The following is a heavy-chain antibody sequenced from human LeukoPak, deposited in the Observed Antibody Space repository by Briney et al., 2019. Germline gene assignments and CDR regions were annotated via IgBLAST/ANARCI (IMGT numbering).Heavy chain of an antibody. D-gene: IGHD5-24*01. CDR2: ISSNGGNT. Sequence: GGSLRLSCSASGFTFSDYPMHWVRQAPGKGLESVSTISSNGGNTHYADSVKGRFTISRDNSKNTLYLQMSSLRAEDTAVYYCVKDLDDYPPSDAFDLWGQGTMVTVSP. CDR3: VKDLDDYPPSDAFDL. J-gene: IGHJ3*01. V-gene: IGHV3-64D*06. CDR1: GFTFSDYP.